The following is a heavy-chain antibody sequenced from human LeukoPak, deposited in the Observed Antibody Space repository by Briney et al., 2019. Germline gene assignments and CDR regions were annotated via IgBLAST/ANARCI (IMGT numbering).Heavy chain of an antibody. CDR1: GFTFSGYS. CDR3: AKDRRVRLNSSGYYWFDP. Sequence: QPGGSLRLSCAASGFTFSGYSMNWVRQAPGKGLEWVSYISTSSITIYYADSVKGRFTISRDNAKNSLYLQMNSLRAEDTAVYYCAKDRRVRLNSSGYYWFDPWGQGTLVTVSS. CDR2: ISTSSITI. D-gene: IGHD3-22*01. V-gene: IGHV3-48*04. J-gene: IGHJ5*02.